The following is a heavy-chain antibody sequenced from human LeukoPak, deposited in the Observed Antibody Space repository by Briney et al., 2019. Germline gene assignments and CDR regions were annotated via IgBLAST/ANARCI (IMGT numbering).Heavy chain of an antibody. Sequence: RGGSLRLSCAASGFTFSSYSMNWVRQGPGKGLEWGSSISISGSYLYYADSVKGRFTIYRDNAKNSLYLQMNSLRAEDTAVYYCARVGVAATQGNDYWGQGTLVTVSS. CDR2: ISISGSYL. D-gene: IGHD2-15*01. J-gene: IGHJ4*02. CDR3: ARVGVAATQGNDY. CDR1: GFTFSSYS. V-gene: IGHV3-21*01.